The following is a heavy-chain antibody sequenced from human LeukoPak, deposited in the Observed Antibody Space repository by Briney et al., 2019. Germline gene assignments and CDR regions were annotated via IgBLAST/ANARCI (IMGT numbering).Heavy chain of an antibody. CDR2: IVGSST. D-gene: IGHD6-19*01. Sequence: PGGSLRLSCAASGFTVRDYHMSWIRQAPGKGLELVSAIVGSSTHHADSVKGRFTISRDNFKNTPNLQMNSLRAEDSAIYYCTRDEPGSSWFNWGQGTLVTVSS. CDR1: GFTVRDYH. J-gene: IGHJ4*02. V-gene: IGHV3-23*01. CDR3: TRDEPGSSWFN.